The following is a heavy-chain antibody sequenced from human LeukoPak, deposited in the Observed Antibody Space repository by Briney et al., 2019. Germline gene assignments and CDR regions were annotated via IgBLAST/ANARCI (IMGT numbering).Heavy chain of an antibody. Sequence: ASVKVSCKASGGTFSSYAISWVRQAPGQGLEWMGRIIPILGIANYAQKFQGRVTMTRNTSISTAYMELSSLRSEDTAVYYCARDLTGSGYDGSYWGQGTLVTVSS. CDR2: IIPILGIA. CDR1: GGTFSSYA. CDR3: ARDLTGSGYDGSY. V-gene: IGHV1-69*04. J-gene: IGHJ4*02. D-gene: IGHD5-12*01.